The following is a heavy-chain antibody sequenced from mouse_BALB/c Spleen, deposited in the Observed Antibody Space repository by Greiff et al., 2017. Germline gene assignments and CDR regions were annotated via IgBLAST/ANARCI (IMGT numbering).Heavy chain of an antibody. CDR1: GYTFTSYW. Sequence: VKLVESGAELVKPGASVKLSCKASGYTFTSYWMHWVKQRPGQGLEWIGEIDPSDSYTNYNQKFKGKATLTVDKSSSTAYMQLSSLTSEVSAVYYCARERGIHYYGWAFAYWGQGTLVTVSA. CDR3: ARERGIHYYGWAFAY. CDR2: IDPSDSYT. J-gene: IGHJ3*01. V-gene: IGHV1-69*02. D-gene: IGHD1-2*01.